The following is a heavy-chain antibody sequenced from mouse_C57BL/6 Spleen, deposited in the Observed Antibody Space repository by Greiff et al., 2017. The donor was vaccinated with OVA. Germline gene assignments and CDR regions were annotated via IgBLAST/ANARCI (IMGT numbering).Heavy chain of an antibody. J-gene: IGHJ2*01. V-gene: IGHV1-26*01. CDR3: ARDYDY. CDR2: INPNNGGT. Sequence: VQLQQSGPELVKPGASVKISCKASGYTLTDYYMNWVKQSHGKSLEWIGDINPNNGGTSYNQKFKGKATLAVDKSSSTAYMELRSLTSEDSAVYYCARDYDYWGQGTTLTVSS. CDR1: GYTLTDYY.